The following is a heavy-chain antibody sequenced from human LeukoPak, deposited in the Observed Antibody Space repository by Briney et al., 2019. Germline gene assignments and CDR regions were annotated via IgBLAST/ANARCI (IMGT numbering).Heavy chain of an antibody. D-gene: IGHD1-26*01. J-gene: IGHJ5*02. Sequence: GASVKVSCKASGYTFTGYYMLWVRQAPGQGREWVGWINPKNGGSNYAQKFQGRVTMTRDSSISTAYMELSRLTSDDTAVYYCARASYWESPINWFAPWGQGTLVTVSS. V-gene: IGHV1-2*02. CDR3: ARASYWESPINWFAP. CDR2: INPKNGGS. CDR1: GYTFTGYY.